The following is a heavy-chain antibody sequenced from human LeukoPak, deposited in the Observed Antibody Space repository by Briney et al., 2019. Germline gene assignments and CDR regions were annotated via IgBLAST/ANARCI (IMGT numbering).Heavy chain of an antibody. CDR2: INHSGST. CDR3: ARSTYDFWSGYYPTTLGYCMDV. V-gene: IGHV4-34*01. Sequence: SETLSLTCDVYGGSFSGYYWSWIRQPPEKGLEWIGEINHSGSTNYNPSLKSRVTISVDTSKNQFSLKLSSVTAADTAVYYCARSTYDFWSGYYPTTLGYCMDVWGKGTTVTVSS. D-gene: IGHD3-3*01. J-gene: IGHJ6*03. CDR1: GGSFSGYY.